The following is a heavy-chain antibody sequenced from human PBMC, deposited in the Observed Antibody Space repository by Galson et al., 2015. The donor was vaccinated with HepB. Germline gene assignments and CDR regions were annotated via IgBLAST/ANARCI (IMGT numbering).Heavy chain of an antibody. CDR1: GFTFSSYA. J-gene: IGHJ4*02. Sequence: SLRLSCAASGFTFSSYAMHWVRQAPGKGLEYVSAISSNGGSTYYADSVKGRFTISRDNAKNTLYLQMNSLRAEDAAVYYCARVKGFWSGYPDYWGQGTLVTVSS. CDR2: ISSNGGST. CDR3: ARVKGFWSGYPDY. V-gene: IGHV3-64*04. D-gene: IGHD3-3*01.